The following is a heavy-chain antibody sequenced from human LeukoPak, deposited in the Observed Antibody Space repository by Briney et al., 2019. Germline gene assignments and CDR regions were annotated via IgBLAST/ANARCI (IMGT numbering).Heavy chain of an antibody. Sequence: SETLSLTCAVSGGSISSGGYSWSWIRQPPGEGLEWIGYIYHSGSTYYNPSLKSRVTISVDRSKNQFSLKLSSVTAADTAVYYCAREASMVRGVGFFFDPWGQGTLVTVSS. CDR3: AREASMVRGVGFFFDP. CDR1: GGSISSGGYS. J-gene: IGHJ5*02. D-gene: IGHD3-10*01. V-gene: IGHV4-30-2*01. CDR2: IYHSGST.